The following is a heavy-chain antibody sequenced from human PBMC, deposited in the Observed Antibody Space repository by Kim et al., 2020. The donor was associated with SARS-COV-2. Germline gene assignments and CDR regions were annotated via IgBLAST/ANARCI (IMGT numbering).Heavy chain of an antibody. Sequence: GGSLRLSCAASGFTFSSYAMHWVRQAPGKGLEWVAVISYDGSNKYYADSVKGRFTISRDNSKNTLYLQMNSLRAEDTAVYYCAILEVVTPFDYWGQGTLVTVSS. D-gene: IGHD2-21*02. CDR1: GFTFSSYA. V-gene: IGHV3-30-3*01. CDR3: AILEVVTPFDY. CDR2: ISYDGSNK. J-gene: IGHJ4*02.